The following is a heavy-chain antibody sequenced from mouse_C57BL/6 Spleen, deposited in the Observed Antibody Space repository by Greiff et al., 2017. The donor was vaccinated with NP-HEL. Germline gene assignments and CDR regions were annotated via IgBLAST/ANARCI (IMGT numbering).Heavy chain of an antibody. Sequence: QVQLQQPGAELVMPGASVKLSCKASGYTFTSYWMHWVKQRTGQGLEWIGEIDPSDSYTNYNQKFKGKSTLTVDKSSSTAYMQLSSLTSDDSAVYYCARKVVYFDYWGQGTTLTVSS. V-gene: IGHV1-69*01. CDR3: ARKVVYFDY. D-gene: IGHD1-1*01. J-gene: IGHJ2*01. CDR1: GYTFTSYW. CDR2: IDPSDSYT.